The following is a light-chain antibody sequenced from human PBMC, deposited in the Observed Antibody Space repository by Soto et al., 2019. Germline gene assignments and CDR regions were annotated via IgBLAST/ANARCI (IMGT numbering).Light chain of an antibody. J-gene: IGKJ5*01. V-gene: IGKV3-11*01. CDR1: QSASSH. Sequence: AALGKSVELGARRSSRASQSASSHLAWFQQKPGQAPRLLIYDASNRPTGIPARFSGSGSGTDFTLTISSLEPEDFAVSSRQQRSPAPPTTFCQGTRLEIK. CDR2: DAS. CDR3: QQRSPAPPTT.